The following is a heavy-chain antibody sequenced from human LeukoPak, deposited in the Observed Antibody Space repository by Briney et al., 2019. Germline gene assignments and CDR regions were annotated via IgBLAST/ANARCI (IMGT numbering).Heavy chain of an antibody. CDR1: GFTFSGHW. CDR3: TRDRSRAEDD. V-gene: IGHV3-7*01. J-gene: IGHJ4*02. CDR2: INQGGSDK. Sequence: GGSLRLSCAASGFTFSGHWMSWVRQAPGKGLEWVANINQGGSDKYYVDSVKGRFTISRDNANNLLYPQMNSLRGEDTAVYYCTRDRSRAEDDWGQGTLVTVSS. D-gene: IGHD1-14*01.